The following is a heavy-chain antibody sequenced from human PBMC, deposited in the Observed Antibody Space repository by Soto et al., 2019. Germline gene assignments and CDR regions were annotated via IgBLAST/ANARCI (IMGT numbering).Heavy chain of an antibody. CDR2: IYYTGST. Sequence: PSETLSLTCTVSGGPISSYYWNWIRQPPGKGLEWIGCIYYTGSTNYNPSLKSRVTISVDTSKNQFSLKLSSVTAADTAAYYCARAFGSTMPSLFWGQGTLVTVSS. J-gene: IGHJ4*02. D-gene: IGHD3-16*02. CDR1: GGPISSYY. V-gene: IGHV4-59*13. CDR3: ARAFGSTMPSLF.